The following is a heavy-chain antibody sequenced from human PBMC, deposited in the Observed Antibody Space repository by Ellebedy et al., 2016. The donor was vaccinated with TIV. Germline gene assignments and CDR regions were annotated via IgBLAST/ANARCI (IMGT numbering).Heavy chain of an antibody. Sequence: GESLKISXATSGFTFSDEHMDWVRQAPRKGLEWVGRSKNKGNNYATQYAASVKGRFTISRDDSTNSLYLQMNSLRTEDTAIYYCTKTFYFDWGQGTLVIVSS. CDR3: TKTFYFD. D-gene: IGHD2/OR15-2a*01. V-gene: IGHV3-72*01. J-gene: IGHJ4*02. CDR2: SKNKGNNYAT. CDR1: GFTFSDEH.